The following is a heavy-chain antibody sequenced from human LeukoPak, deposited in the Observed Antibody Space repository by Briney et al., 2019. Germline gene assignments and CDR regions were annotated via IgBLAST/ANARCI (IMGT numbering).Heavy chain of an antibody. CDR2: ISSSSSYI. Sequence: PGGSLRLSCAASGFTFSSYSMNWVRQAPGKGLEWVSSISSSSSYIYYADSVKGRFTISRDNDKDSLYLQMNSLRAEDTAVYYCARDQSIAVAGAIGYWGQGTLVTVSS. V-gene: IGHV3-21*01. CDR3: ARDQSIAVAGAIGY. D-gene: IGHD6-19*01. J-gene: IGHJ4*02. CDR1: GFTFSSYS.